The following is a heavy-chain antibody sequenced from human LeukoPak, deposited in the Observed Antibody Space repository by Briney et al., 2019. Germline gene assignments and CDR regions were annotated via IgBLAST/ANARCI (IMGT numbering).Heavy chain of an antibody. CDR3: ARQWLVPWYFDL. V-gene: IGHV1-8*01. J-gene: IGHJ2*01. CDR1: GYTFTSYD. Sequence: GASVTVSCKASGYTFTSYDINWVRQATGQGLEWMGWMNPNSGNTGYAQKFQGRVTMTRNTSISTAYMELSSLRSEDTAVYYCARQWLVPWYFDLWGRGTLVTVSS. CDR2: MNPNSGNT. D-gene: IGHD6-19*01.